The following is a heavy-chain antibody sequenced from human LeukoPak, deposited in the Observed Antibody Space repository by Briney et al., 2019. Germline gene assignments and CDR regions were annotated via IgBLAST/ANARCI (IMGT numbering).Heavy chain of an antibody. CDR1: GFMFDDYG. CDR3: AREGIYCVNGVCYLDY. V-gene: IGHV3-20*04. Sequence: GGSLRLSCAASGFMFDDYGMSWVRQSPGKGLEGVSGNSWNGGNTGYGDSVKGRFTISSDNAKNSLFLQVNSLRADDTAFYYCAREGIYCVNGVCYLDYWGQGTLVTVSS. J-gene: IGHJ4*02. CDR2: NSWNGGNT. D-gene: IGHD2-8*01.